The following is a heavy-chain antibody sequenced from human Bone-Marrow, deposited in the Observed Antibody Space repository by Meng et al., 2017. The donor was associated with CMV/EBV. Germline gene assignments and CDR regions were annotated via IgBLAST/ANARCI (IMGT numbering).Heavy chain of an antibody. J-gene: IGHJ4*02. Sequence: GESLKISCAASGFTFSSYSMNWVRQAPGKGLEWVSSISSSSSYIYYADSVKGRFTISRDNAKNSLYLQMNSLRAEDTAVYYCARYEGSSTSSTPYYFDYWGQGTLVPVSS. CDR1: GFTFSSYS. V-gene: IGHV3-21*01. CDR2: ISSSSSYI. CDR3: ARYEGSSTSSTPYYFDY. D-gene: IGHD2-2*01.